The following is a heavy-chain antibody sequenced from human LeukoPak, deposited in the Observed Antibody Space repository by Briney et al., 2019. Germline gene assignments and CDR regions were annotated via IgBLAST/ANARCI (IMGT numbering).Heavy chain of an antibody. V-gene: IGHV7-4-1*02. CDR2: INTNTGNP. CDR1: GYTFTSYA. Sequence: GASVKVSCKASGYTFTSYAMNWVRQAPGQGLEWMGWINTNTGNPTYAQGFTGRFVFSSDTSVSTAYLQISSLKAEDTAVYYCARVYSTRDRRTYYYDSSGYYYFDYWGQGTLVTVSS. D-gene: IGHD3-22*01. J-gene: IGHJ4*02. CDR3: ARVYSTRDRRTYYYDSSGYYYFDY.